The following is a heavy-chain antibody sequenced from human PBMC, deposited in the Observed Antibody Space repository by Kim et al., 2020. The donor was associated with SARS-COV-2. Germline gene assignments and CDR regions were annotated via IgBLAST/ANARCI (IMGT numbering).Heavy chain of an antibody. D-gene: IGHD3-10*01. CDR1: GFTSTSSA. CDR2: IAFGSGKT. Sequence: SVKVSCKASGFTSTSSAVQWVRQARGQRPEWIGWIAFGSGKTNYAQSLQGRVALTRDMSTTTAYMELSILRSEDTAVYYCAAAPRFGAYGMDVWGQGTTVIVSS. J-gene: IGHJ6*02. CDR3: AAAPRFGAYGMDV. V-gene: IGHV1-58*01.